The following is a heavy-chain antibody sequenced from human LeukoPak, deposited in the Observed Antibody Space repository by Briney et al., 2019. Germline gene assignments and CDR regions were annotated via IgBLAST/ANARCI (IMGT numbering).Heavy chain of an antibody. V-gene: IGHV4-61*02. J-gene: IGHJ4*02. CDR3: ARDVSNIAAL. Sequence: SETLSLTCTVSGGSISSGSYYWSWIRQPAGKGLEWIGRIYTSGSTNYNPSLKSRVTMSVDTSKNQFSLKVSSVTAADTAVYYCARDVSNIAALWGQGTLVTVSS. CDR1: GGSISSGSYY. D-gene: IGHD6-6*01. CDR2: IYTSGST.